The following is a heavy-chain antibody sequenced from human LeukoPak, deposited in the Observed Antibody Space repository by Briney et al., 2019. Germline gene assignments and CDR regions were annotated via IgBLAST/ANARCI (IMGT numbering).Heavy chain of an antibody. V-gene: IGHV3-11*01. J-gene: IGHJ4*02. CDR2: ISTGGTTI. CDR3: ARDQDVGATDY. D-gene: IGHD1-26*01. CDR1: GFSFSDDY. Sequence: GGSLRLSCAASGFSFSDDYMGWISQAPGKGLDWVSYISTGGTTIYYADSVKGRFTISRDNAKNSPYLLMNSLRAEDTAVYYCARDQDVGATDYWGQGTLVTVSS.